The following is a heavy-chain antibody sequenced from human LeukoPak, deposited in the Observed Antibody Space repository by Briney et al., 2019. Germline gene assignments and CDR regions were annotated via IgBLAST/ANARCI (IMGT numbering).Heavy chain of an antibody. Sequence: GASVKVSCKPSGYSFSDYGITWVRQAPGLGIEWMGWISGYNGNTNYAESLQGRVTMTIDTSASTAHLDLRSLRSDDTAVYYCARLGLVDNEYGFYFYMDVWGKGTTVIVSS. CDR1: GYSFSDYG. CDR3: ARLGLVDNEYGFYFYMDV. CDR2: ISGYNGNT. V-gene: IGHV1-18*01. D-gene: IGHD4/OR15-4a*01. J-gene: IGHJ6*03.